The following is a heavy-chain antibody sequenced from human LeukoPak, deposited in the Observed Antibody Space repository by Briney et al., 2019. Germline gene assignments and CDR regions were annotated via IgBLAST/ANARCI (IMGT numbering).Heavy chain of an antibody. Sequence: GGSLRLSCAASGFTFSSYAMHWVRQAPGKGLEWVAVISYDGSNKYYADSVKGRFTISRDNSKNTLYLQMNSLRAEDTAVYYCARPYYGSGSYLGYFDYWGQGTLVTVSS. CDR1: GFTFSSYA. CDR2: ISYDGSNK. CDR3: ARPYYGSGSYLGYFDY. J-gene: IGHJ4*02. D-gene: IGHD3-10*01. V-gene: IGHV3-30*04.